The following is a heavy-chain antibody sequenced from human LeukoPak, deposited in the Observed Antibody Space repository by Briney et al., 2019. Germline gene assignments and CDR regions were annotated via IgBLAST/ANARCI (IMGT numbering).Heavy chain of an antibody. CDR2: INWNGGST. V-gene: IGHV3-20*04. Sequence: GGSLRLSCAASGFTFDDYGMSWVRQAPGKGLEWVSGINWNGGSTGYADSVKGRFTISRDNAKNSLYLQMNSLRAEDTALYYCARDPIAAAGYYYYMDVWGKGTTVTVSS. CDR1: GFTFDDYG. CDR3: ARDPIAAAGYYYYMDV. D-gene: IGHD6-13*01. J-gene: IGHJ6*03.